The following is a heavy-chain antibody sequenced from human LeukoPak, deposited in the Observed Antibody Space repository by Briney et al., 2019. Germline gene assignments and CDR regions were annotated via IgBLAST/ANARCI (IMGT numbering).Heavy chain of an antibody. CDR1: GYTFTSYG. V-gene: IGHV1-18*01. Sequence: GASVKVSCKSSGYTFTSYGISWVRQAPGQGLEWMGWISAYNGNTNYAQKLQGRVTMTTDISTSTAYMELRSLRSDDPAVYYCARELERRVNWFDPWGQGTLVTVSS. D-gene: IGHD1-1*01. CDR2: ISAYNGNT. J-gene: IGHJ5*02. CDR3: ARELERRVNWFDP.